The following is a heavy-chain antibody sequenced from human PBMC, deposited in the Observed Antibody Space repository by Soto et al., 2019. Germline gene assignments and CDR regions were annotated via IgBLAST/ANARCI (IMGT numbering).Heavy chain of an antibody. J-gene: IGHJ6*02. CDR2: INAGNGNT. D-gene: IGHD3-22*01. CDR3: ASHNYYDSSGYYAPRNYYYYYGMDV. Sequence: ASVKAACKAYGDGFTSCAMHLVRQAPRQRLEWMGWINAGNGNTKYSQKFQGRVTITRDTSASTAYMELSSLRSEDTAVYYCASHNYYDSSGYYAPRNYYYYYGMDVWGQGTTVTVSS. V-gene: IGHV1-3*01. CDR1: GDGFTSCA.